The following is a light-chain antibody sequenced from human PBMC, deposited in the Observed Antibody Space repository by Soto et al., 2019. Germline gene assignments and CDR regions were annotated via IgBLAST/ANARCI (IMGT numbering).Light chain of an antibody. CDR2: GAS. CDR1: QTLSSNY. CDR3: QQYGSSPRT. Sequence: EIVLAQSPATLSLSPGERATLSCRASQTLSSNYLAWYQQKPGQAPRLLMSGASSWASGIPDRFSGSGSGTDFTLTISRLEPEDYAVYYCQQYGSSPRTFGQGTKVDIK. J-gene: IGKJ1*01. V-gene: IGKV3-20*01.